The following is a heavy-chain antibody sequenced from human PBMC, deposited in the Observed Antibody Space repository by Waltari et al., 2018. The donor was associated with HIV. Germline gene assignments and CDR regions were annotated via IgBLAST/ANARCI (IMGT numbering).Heavy chain of an antibody. V-gene: IGHV3-74*01. J-gene: IGHJ4*02. CDR1: GCSLTNYW. CDR2: INIDGRTI. CDR3: SRDTFGEYDF. Sequence: EVQLVQSGGGLIKPGGSLRLSCAASGCSLTNYWMHWVRQSPGKGLVWVSRINIDGRTIDYADSVKGRFTISRDSAKNTLSLQMNSLREEDTAVYYCSRDTFGEYDFWGQGALVTVSS. D-gene: IGHD3-3*01.